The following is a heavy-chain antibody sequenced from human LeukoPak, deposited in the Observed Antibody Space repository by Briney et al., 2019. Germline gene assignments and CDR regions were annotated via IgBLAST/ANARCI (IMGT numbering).Heavy chain of an antibody. J-gene: IGHJ4*02. Sequence: VASVKVPCKASGYTFTGYYMHWVRQAPGQGLEWMGWINPNSGGTNYAQKFQGRVTMTRDTSISTAYMELSRLRSDDTAVYYCARVVTALPRYDYWGQGTLVTVSS. CDR1: GYTFTGYY. CDR3: ARVVTALPRYDY. CDR2: INPNSGGT. D-gene: IGHD2-21*02. V-gene: IGHV1-2*02.